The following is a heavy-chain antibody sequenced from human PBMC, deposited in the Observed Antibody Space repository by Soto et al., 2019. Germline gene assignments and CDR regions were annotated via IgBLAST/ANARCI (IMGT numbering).Heavy chain of an antibody. CDR3: ATPSHYEDGGCYLPVAY. V-gene: IGHV1-69*01. CDR1: GGTFSSYA. D-gene: IGHD3-22*01. J-gene: IGHJ4*02. CDR2: IIPFFGTP. Sequence: HVQLVQSGAEVKKPGSSVKVSCKASGGTFSSYAISWVRQAPGQGREWMGGIIPFFGTPKYAQNFQGRVTIIADDSTTTAYMDLTSLRADATAVYYGATPSHYEDGGCYLPVAYWGQGTLVTVSS.